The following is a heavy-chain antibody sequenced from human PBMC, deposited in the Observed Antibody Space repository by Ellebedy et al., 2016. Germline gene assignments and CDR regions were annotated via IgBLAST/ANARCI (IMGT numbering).Heavy chain of an antibody. Sequence: SETLSLTCTVPGGSISSGAFYWTWIRQQPGKGLEWIGNIYYSGSTYYKPSLKSRITISLDTSKNQFSLRLSSVTAADTAVYYCARDEGGSGSLSYWGQGTLVTVSS. CDR3: ARDEGGSGSLSY. CDR1: GGSISSGAFY. D-gene: IGHD3-10*01. CDR2: IYYSGST. V-gene: IGHV4-31*03. J-gene: IGHJ4*02.